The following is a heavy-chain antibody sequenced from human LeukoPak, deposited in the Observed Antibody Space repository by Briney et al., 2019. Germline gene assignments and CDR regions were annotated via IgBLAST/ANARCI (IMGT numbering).Heavy chain of an antibody. CDR2: IKQDGSER. D-gene: IGHD4-17*01. Sequence: GGSLRLSCAASGFTFSSYWMSWVRQAPGKGLEWVANIKQDGSERYYVDSVKGRFTISRDNAKNSLYLQMNSLRAEDTAVYYCARVPPNTVTTLHYLDYSGPGILVAESS. J-gene: IGHJ4*02. V-gene: IGHV3-7*01. CDR3: ARVPPNTVTTLHYLDY. CDR1: GFTFSSYW.